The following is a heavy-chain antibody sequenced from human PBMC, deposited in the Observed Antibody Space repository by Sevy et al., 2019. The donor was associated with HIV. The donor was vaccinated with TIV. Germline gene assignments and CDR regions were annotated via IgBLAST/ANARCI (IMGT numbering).Heavy chain of an antibody. CDR1: GFTFSNYW. V-gene: IGHV3-74*01. J-gene: IGHJ4*02. CDR3: ARGPYYRDTNTYFFMHY. Sequence: GGSLRLSCAGSGFTFSNYWMHWVRQAPGKGLVRVSRINSDGSSTSYADSVTGRFTISRDNAKNTLYLQMNSLRAEDTAVYYCARGPYYRDTNTYFFMHYWSQGTLVTVSS. CDR2: INSDGSST. D-gene: IGHD3-22*01.